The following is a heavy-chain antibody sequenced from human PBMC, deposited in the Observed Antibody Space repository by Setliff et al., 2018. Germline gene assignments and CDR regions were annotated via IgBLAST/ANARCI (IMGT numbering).Heavy chain of an antibody. D-gene: IGHD3-10*01. V-gene: IGHV3-7*01. CDR2: INPHASEK. CDR3: FGAGTCSY. CDR1: GFSFSNCW. J-gene: IGHJ4*02. Sequence: ETLRLSCTASGFSFSNCWVSWVRQAPGKGLEWLASINPHASEKYYVDSVKGRFTISRDNAKNSLSLQMNSLRTEDTAVYYCFGAGTCSYWGQGTLVTVSS.